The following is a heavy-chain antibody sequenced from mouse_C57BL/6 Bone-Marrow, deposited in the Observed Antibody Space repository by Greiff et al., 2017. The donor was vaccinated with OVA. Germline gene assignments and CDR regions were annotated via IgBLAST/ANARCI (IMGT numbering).Heavy chain of an antibody. J-gene: IGHJ2*01. CDR2: ISYDGSN. CDR3: ARGGYDYIFDY. Sequence: EVQLQESGPGLVKPSQSLSLTCSVTGYSITSGYYWNWIRQFPGNKLEWMGYISYDGSNNYNPSLKNRISITRDTSKNQFFLKLNSVTTEDTATYYCARGGYDYIFDYWGQGTTLTVSS. V-gene: IGHV3-6*01. D-gene: IGHD2-4*01. CDR1: GYSITSGYY.